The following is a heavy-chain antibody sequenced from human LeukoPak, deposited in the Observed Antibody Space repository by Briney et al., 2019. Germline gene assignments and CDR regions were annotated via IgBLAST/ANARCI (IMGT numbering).Heavy chain of an antibody. D-gene: IGHD3-9*01. CDR1: GFTFSGSA. V-gene: IGHV3-73*01. J-gene: IGHJ2*01. CDR3: TLTGAYWYFDL. CDR2: IRSKANSYAT. Sequence: PGGSLRLSCAASGFTFSGSAMHWVRQASGKGLEWVGRIRSKANSYATAYAASVKGRFTISRDDSKNTAHLQMNSLKTEDTAVYYCTLTGAYWYFDLWGRGTLVTVSS.